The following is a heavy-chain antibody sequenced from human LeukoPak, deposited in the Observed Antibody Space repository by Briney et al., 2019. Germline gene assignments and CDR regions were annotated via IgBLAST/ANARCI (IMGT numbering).Heavy chain of an antibody. J-gene: IGHJ3*02. CDR3: ARGDMEAFDI. Sequence: PSETLSLTCTVPGGSISSGSYYWSWIRQPAGKGLEWIGRIYTSGSTNYNPSLKSRVTISVDTSKNQFSLKLSSVTAADTAVYYCARGDMEAFDIWGQGTMVTVSS. CDR1: GGSISSGSYY. D-gene: IGHD2-21*01. V-gene: IGHV4-61*02. CDR2: IYTSGST.